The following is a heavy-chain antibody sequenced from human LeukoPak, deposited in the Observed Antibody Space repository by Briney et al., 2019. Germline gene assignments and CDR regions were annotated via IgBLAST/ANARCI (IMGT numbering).Heavy chain of an antibody. CDR1: GFSFSSYW. CDR3: ASQPAVIDLDC. Sequence: PGGSLRLSCAASGFSFSSYWMTWVRQAPGKGLEWVANINPDGGKKTYVDSVKGRFTISRDNAKNSLYLQMSSLRVEDTAVYYCASQPAVIDLDCWGQGTPVTVSS. D-gene: IGHD2/OR15-2a*01. J-gene: IGHJ4*02. CDR2: INPDGGKK. V-gene: IGHV3-7*01.